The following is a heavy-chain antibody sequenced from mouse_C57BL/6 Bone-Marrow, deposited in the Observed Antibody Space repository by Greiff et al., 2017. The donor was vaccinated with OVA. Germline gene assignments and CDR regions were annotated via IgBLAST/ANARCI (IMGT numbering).Heavy chain of an antibody. V-gene: IGHV1-18*01. CDR1: GYTFTDYN. J-gene: IGHJ3*01. CDR2: INPNTGGT. Sequence: EVQLQQSGPELVKPGASVKIPCKASGYTFTDYNMDWVKQSHGKSLEWIGDINPNTGGTIYNQKFKGKATLTVDTSSSTAYMELRSLTSEDTAVYYCSISTDSYINYPFAYWGQGTLVTVSA. D-gene: IGHD2-5*01. CDR3: SISTDSYINYPFAY.